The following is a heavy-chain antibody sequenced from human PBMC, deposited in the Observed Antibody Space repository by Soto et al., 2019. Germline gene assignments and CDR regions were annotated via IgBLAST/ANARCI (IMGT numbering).Heavy chain of an antibody. CDR3: EGQGGGPVAMSGFTGMDV. CDR2: IDPSDSYT. Sequence: PGASLKLSCKASGSSFTRRWITGVRQMPGKGLEWMGRIDPSDSYTSYNPSFQGHVTISVDKSINTVYLRWSSLKASDSAKDVCEGQGGGPVAMSGFTGMDVWGQGTTVTVSS. J-gene: IGHJ6*02. CDR1: GSSFTRRW. D-gene: IGHD3-3*01. V-gene: IGHV5-10-1*01.